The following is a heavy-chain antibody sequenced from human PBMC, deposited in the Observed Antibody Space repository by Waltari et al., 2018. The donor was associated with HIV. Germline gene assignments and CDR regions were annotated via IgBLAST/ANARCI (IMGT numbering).Heavy chain of an antibody. D-gene: IGHD3-10*01. CDR3: VVSSFDY. Sequence: QVQLVESGGGVAQPGRSLRLSCAASGFSFRNYAMQWVRQAPGKGLEWLTLISYDETNEYYTDSVRGRFTISRDNSKNMLYLQMNNLRPEDTAIYYCVVSSFDYWGQGTLVTVSS. CDR2: ISYDETNE. CDR1: GFSFRNYA. J-gene: IGHJ4*02. V-gene: IGHV3-30*03.